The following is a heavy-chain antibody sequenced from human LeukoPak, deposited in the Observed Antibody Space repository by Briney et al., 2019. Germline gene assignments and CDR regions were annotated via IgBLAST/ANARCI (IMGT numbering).Heavy chain of an antibody. Sequence: SETLSLTCTVSGGSISSYYWSWIRQPAGKVLEWIGRIYSSGSTNYNPSLKSRVTMSVDTSKNQFSLKLRSVTAADTAVYYCARSPGDSSGWYPWFDYWGQGTLVTVSS. J-gene: IGHJ4*02. D-gene: IGHD6-19*01. V-gene: IGHV4-4*07. CDR3: ARSPGDSSGWYPWFDY. CDR2: IYSSGST. CDR1: GGSISSYY.